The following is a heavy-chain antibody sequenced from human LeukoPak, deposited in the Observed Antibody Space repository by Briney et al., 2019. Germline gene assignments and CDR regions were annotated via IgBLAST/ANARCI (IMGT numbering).Heavy chain of an antibody. CDR3: ARRSQKEWLLHP. CDR1: GYSFTSYW. J-gene: IGHJ3*01. Sequence: GESLKISCKGSGYSFTSYWICWVRQMPGKGLEWMGIIYPGDCDTRYSPSFQGQVTISAGKSISIAYLQWSSLKASDTAMYYCARRSQKEWLLHPWGQGTMVTVSS. CDR2: IYPGDCDT. D-gene: IGHD3-3*01. V-gene: IGHV5-51*01.